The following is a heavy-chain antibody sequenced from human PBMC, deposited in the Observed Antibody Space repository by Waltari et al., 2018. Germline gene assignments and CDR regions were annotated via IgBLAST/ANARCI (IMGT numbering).Heavy chain of an antibody. CDR3: ARDVGNVGGNY. Sequence: EVQLVESGGGLVQPGGSLRLSCLVSGFTFRAYWMSWVRQAPGKGLEWVANIKQDGSDIYYADSVKGRFTISRDNAKNSLYLQMNSLRAEDTAVYYCARDVGNVGGNYWGQGTLVTVSS. CDR1: GFTFRAYW. CDR2: IKQDGSDI. J-gene: IGHJ4*02. V-gene: IGHV3-7*01. D-gene: IGHD3-10*01.